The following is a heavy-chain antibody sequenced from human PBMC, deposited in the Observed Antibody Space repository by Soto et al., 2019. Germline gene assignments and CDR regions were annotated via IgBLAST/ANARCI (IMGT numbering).Heavy chain of an antibody. CDR3: AGGYEQTGY. Sequence: EVQLVESGGGLVQPGGSLRLSCAASGFTFSSYSMNWVRQAPGKGLEWVSYISSSSTIYYADSVKGRFTISRDNAKNSLYLQMNSLRAEDTAVYYCAGGYEQTGYWGQGTLVTVSS. CDR1: GFTFSSYS. J-gene: IGHJ4*02. D-gene: IGHD5-12*01. V-gene: IGHV3-48*01. CDR2: ISSSSTI.